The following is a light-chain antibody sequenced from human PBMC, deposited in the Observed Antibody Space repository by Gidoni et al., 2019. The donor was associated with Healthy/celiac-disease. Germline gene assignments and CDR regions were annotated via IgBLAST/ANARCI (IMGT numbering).Light chain of an antibody. CDR2: KVS. CDR1: HSLVYSDGNTY. J-gene: IGKJ1*01. CDR3: MQGTHWAPA. Sequence: DVVMTQSPLSLPVTLGQPASIACRSSHSLVYSDGNTYLQWFQQRPGQSPRRLIYKVSNRDSGVPDRFSGSGSGTDFTLKISRVEAEDVGVYYCMQGTHWAPAFGQGTKVEIK. V-gene: IGKV2-30*01.